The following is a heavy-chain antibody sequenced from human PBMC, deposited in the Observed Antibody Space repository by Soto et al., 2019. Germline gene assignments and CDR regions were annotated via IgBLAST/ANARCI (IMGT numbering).Heavy chain of an antibody. CDR1: GYSISSGYY. Sequence: SVTLSLTCAVSGYSISSGYYWGWIRQPPGKRLDCIGSIYHSGSTYYNPSLKSRGTISVDTSKNQFSLKLSSVTAADTAVYYCARAIVATATRSCLWYFDIWGRGTLVTVSS. J-gene: IGHJ2*01. CDR2: IYHSGST. D-gene: IGHD2-15*01. V-gene: IGHV4-38-2*01. CDR3: ARAIVATATRSCLWYFDI.